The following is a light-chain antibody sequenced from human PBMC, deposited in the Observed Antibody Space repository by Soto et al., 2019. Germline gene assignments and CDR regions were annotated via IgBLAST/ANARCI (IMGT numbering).Light chain of an antibody. J-gene: IGKJ5*01. Sequence: EIVLTQSPGTLSLSPGERATLSCWSSYTVGTNLAWSQQKPGQAPRLLXXDTSTRATGIPARFSGSGSGTDFTLTSSSLEPEDFAVYYGQQRSNWPPEITFGQGTRLEIK. CDR3: QQRSNWPPEIT. CDR1: YTVGTN. V-gene: IGKV3-11*01. CDR2: DTS.